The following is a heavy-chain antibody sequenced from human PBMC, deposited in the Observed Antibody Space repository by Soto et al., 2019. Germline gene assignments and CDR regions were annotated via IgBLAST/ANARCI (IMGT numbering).Heavy chain of an antibody. D-gene: IGHD7-27*01. J-gene: IGHJ4*02. CDR3: ARGILTGEGHFDY. CDR1: GYTFTGYY. V-gene: IGHV1-2*04. Sequence: ASVKVSCKASGYTFTGYYMHWVRQAPGQGLEWMGWINPNSGGTNYAQKFQGWVTMTRDTSISTAYMELSRLRSDDTAVYYCARGILTGEGHFDYWGQGTLVTVSS. CDR2: INPNSGGT.